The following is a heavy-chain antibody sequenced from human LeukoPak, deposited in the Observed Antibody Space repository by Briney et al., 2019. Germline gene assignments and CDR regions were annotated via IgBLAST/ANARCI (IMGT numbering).Heavy chain of an antibody. J-gene: IGHJ4*02. CDR1: GGSISSYY. Sequence: PSETLSLTCTVSGGSISSYYWSWIRQPPGKGLEWIGYIYYSGSTNYNPSLKSRVTISVGTSKNQFSLKLSSVTAADTAVYYCARGSVWFGESGFDYWGQGTLVTVSS. D-gene: IGHD3-10*01. CDR2: IYYSGST. CDR3: ARGSVWFGESGFDY. V-gene: IGHV4-59*01.